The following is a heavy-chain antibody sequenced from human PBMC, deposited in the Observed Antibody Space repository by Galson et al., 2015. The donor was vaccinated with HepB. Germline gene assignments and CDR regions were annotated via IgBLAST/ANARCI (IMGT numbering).Heavy chain of an antibody. J-gene: IGHJ4*02. D-gene: IGHD4-17*01. CDR1: GFTFHNYW. CDR3: YDGHYSGR. V-gene: IGHV3-7*01. CDR2: MKQDGGEK. Sequence: SLRLSCAASGFTFHNYWMNWVCHTPGKGLEWVASMKQDGGEKHYLDAVRGRFTISGDAATSSLLLQMNSLRAEDTAVYHCYDGHYSGRWGRGTQVTVSS.